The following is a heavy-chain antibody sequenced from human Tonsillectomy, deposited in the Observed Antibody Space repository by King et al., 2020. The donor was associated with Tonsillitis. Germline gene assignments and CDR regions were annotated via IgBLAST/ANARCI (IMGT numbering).Heavy chain of an antibody. CDR2: IYYSGST. CDR1: GGSISSRTYY. J-gene: IGHJ5*02. D-gene: IGHD3-22*01. CDR3: APTYYAPAVDP. Sequence: QLQESGPGLVKPSETLSLTCTVSGGSISSRTYYWGWIRQSPGKGLEWIGNIYYSGSTYYNPSLKSRVTISINTSQNQFSLKLTSVTAADTAVYYCAPTYYAPAVDPWGQGTLVTVSS. V-gene: IGHV4-39*01.